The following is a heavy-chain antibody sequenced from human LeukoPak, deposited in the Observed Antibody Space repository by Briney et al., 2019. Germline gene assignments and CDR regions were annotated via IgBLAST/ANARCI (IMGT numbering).Heavy chain of an antibody. J-gene: IGHJ4*02. V-gene: IGHV4-61*02. Sequence: SETLSLTCTVSGGSISSGSYYWSWIRQPAGKGLEWIGRIYTSGSTNYNPSLKSRVTISVDTSKNQFSLKLSSVTAADTAVYYCARETDSGSFSFWGQGTLVTVSS. CDR3: ARETDSGSFSF. CDR1: GGSISSGSYY. CDR2: IYTSGST. D-gene: IGHD1-26*01.